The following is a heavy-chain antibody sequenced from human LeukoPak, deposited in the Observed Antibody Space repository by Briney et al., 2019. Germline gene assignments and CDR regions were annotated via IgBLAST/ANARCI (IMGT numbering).Heavy chain of an antibody. CDR1: GFTFSSYS. J-gene: IGHJ4*02. Sequence: PGGSLRLSCAASGFTFSSYSMNWVRQAPGKGLEWVSSISSSSSYIYYADSVRGRFTISRDSSKNTLYLQMNSLRAEDTAVYYCARGDGYNYFDCWGQGTLVTVSS. V-gene: IGHV3-21*04. CDR2: ISSSSSYI. D-gene: IGHD5-24*01. CDR3: ARGDGYNYFDC.